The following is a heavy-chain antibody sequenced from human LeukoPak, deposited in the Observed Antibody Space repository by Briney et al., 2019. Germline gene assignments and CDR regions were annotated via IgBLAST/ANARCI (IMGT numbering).Heavy chain of an antibody. CDR3: AKDRSSGYYSGLDY. J-gene: IGHJ4*02. Sequence: GGSLRLSCAASGFTFSSYAMSWVRQAPGKGLEWVSAICGSGGSTYYADSVKGRFTISRDNSKNTLYLQMNSPRAEDTAVYYCAKDRSSGYYSGLDYWGQGTLVTVSS. V-gene: IGHV3-23*01. D-gene: IGHD3-22*01. CDR2: ICGSGGST. CDR1: GFTFSSYA.